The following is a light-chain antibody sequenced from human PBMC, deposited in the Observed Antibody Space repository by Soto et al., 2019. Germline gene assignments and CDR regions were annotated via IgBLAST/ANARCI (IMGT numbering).Light chain of an antibody. J-gene: IGKJ1*01. CDR1: QSISNW. V-gene: IGKV1-5*03. CDR3: HQYSSYPET. Sequence: DIQMTQSPSTLSASVGDRVTITCRASQSISNWLAWYQQIPGKAPNLLIYEASRLESAVPSRFSGSASGTEFTLTINSLQPDDFATYYCHQYSSYPETFGQGTKVDIK. CDR2: EAS.